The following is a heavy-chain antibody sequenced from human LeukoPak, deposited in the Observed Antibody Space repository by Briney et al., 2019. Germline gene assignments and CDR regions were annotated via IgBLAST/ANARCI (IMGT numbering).Heavy chain of an antibody. Sequence: SETLSLTCTVSGGSISSYYWSWIRQPPGKGLEWIGYIHYSGSTYYNPSLTSRVTISVDTSKNQFSLRLSSVTAADTAVYYCVREGSRDFWSGPVYYFDYWGQGTLVTVSS. CDR2: IHYSGST. CDR1: GGSISSYY. D-gene: IGHD3-3*01. V-gene: IGHV4-59*01. CDR3: VREGSRDFWSGPVYYFDY. J-gene: IGHJ4*02.